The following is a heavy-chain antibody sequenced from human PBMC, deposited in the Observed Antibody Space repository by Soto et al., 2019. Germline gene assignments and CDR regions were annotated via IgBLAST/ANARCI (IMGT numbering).Heavy chain of an antibody. CDR1: GFTFSSYG. Sequence: GGSLRLSCAASGFTFSSYGMHWVRQAPGKGLEWVAVISYDGSNKYYADSVKGRFTISRDNSKNTLYLQMNSLRAEDTAVYYCAKVNTMVRGIEYYYGMDVWGQGTTVTVSS. CDR2: ISYDGSNK. V-gene: IGHV3-30*18. CDR3: AKVNTMVRGIEYYYGMDV. D-gene: IGHD3-10*01. J-gene: IGHJ6*02.